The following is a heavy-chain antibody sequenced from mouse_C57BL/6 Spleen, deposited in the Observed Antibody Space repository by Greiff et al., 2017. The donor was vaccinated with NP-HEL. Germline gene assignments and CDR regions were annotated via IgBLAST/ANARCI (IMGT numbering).Heavy chain of an antibody. CDR3: ATYYYGSRGVMDY. J-gene: IGHJ4*01. CDR2: INPNYGTT. V-gene: IGHV1-39*01. CDR1: GYSFTDYN. D-gene: IGHD1-1*01. Sequence: VHVKQSGPELVKPGASVKISCKASGYSFTDYNMNWVKQSNGKSLEWIGVINPNYGTTSYNQKFKGKATLTVDQSSSTAYMQLNSLTSEDSAVYYCATYYYGSRGVMDYWGQGTSVTVSS.